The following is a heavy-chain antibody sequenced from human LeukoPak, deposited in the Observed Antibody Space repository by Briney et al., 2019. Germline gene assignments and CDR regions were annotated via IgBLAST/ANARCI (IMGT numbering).Heavy chain of an antibody. CDR3: ARHEGSYYYDSSGYYPDY. Sequence: GESLKISCKGSGYSFTSYWIGWVRPMPGKGLEWMGIIYPGDSDTRYSPSFQGQVTISADKSISTAYLQWSSLKASDTAMYYCARHEGSYYYDSSGYYPDYWGQGTLVTVSS. CDR1: GYSFTSYW. J-gene: IGHJ4*02. V-gene: IGHV5-51*01. D-gene: IGHD3-22*01. CDR2: IYPGDSDT.